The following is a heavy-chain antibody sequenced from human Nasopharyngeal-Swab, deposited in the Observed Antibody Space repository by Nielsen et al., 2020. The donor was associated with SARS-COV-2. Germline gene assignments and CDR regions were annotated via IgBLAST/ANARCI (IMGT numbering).Heavy chain of an antibody. D-gene: IGHD3-3*01. CDR1: GFTFSSYS. V-gene: IGHV3-21*01. Sequence: GGSLRLSCAASGFTFSSYSMNWVRQASGKGLEWVSSISSSSSYIYYADSVKGRFTISRDNAKNSLYLQMNSLRAEDTAVYYCARDRYDFWSGYYTPYYYYYGMDVWGQGTTVTVSS. CDR3: ARDRYDFWSGYYTPYYYYYGMDV. J-gene: IGHJ6*02. CDR2: ISSSSSYI.